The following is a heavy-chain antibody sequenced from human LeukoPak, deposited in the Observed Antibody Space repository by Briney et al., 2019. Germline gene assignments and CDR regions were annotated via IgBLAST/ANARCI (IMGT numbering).Heavy chain of an antibody. CDR1: GYTFTSYD. Sequence: ASVKVSCKASGYTFTSYDINWVRQATGQGLEWMGWMNPNSGNTGYAQKFQGRVTMTRNTSISTAYMELSSLRSEDTAVYYCARAHRKYYDFWSGSQVREYFQHWGQGTLVTVSS. V-gene: IGHV1-8*01. CDR2: MNPNSGNT. D-gene: IGHD3-3*01. CDR3: ARAHRKYYDFWSGSQVREYFQH. J-gene: IGHJ1*01.